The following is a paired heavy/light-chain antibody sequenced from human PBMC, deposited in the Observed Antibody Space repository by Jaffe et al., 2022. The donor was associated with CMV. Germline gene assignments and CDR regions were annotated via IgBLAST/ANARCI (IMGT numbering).Heavy chain of an antibody. J-gene: IGHJ4*02. D-gene: IGHD3-10*01. V-gene: IGHV4-39*01. CDR2: ISYYGVT. CDR1: GDSISSTNYY. Sequence: QLQLQESGPGLVKPSETLSLTCIVSGDSISSTNYYWGWIRQPPGKGLEWIGSISYYGVTYSAKSHYNPSLKSRATVSVDASKNQFSLRLDSVTAADTAVYYCVSENYDGSGILPPFDFWGQGVLVSVSS. CDR3: VSENYDGSGILPPFDF.
Light chain of an antibody. CDR1: NIGTKS. J-gene: IGLJ3*02. CDR3: QVWHGVSDDRV. V-gene: IGLV3-21*04. Sequence: SYVLTQPPSVSVAPGKTATFTCGGSNIGTKSVHWYQQKPGQAPVVVIHHDSDRPSGIPERFSGSNSGNTATLTISRVEAGDEADYYCQVWHGVSDDRVFGGGTKLTVL. CDR2: HDS.